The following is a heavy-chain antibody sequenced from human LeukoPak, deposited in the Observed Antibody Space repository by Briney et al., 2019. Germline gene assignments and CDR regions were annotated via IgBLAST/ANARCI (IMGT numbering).Heavy chain of an antibody. CDR3: ASGRQLGF. D-gene: IGHD6-13*01. Sequence: GGSLRLSCAASGFTFSNYWMSWVRQAPGKGLEWVANIKEDGSEKYYVDSVKGRFTISRDNARNSLYLQMNSLRAEDTAVYYCASGRQLGFWGQGTLVTVSS. V-gene: IGHV3-7*01. CDR1: GFTFSNYW. J-gene: IGHJ4*02. CDR2: IKEDGSEK.